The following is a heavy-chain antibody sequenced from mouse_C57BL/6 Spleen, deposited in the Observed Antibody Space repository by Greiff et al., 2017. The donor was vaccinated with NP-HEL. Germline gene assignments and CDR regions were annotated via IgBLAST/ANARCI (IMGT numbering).Heavy chain of an antibody. Sequence: EVKLMESGGDLVKPGGSLKLSCAASGFTFSSYGMSWVRQTPDKRLEWVATISSGGSYTYYPDSVKGRFTISRDNAKNTLYLQMSSLKSEDTAMYYCARHRGLPSWFAYWGQGTLVTVSA. V-gene: IGHV5-6*01. CDR2: ISSGGSYT. CDR3: ARHRGLPSWFAY. CDR1: GFTFSSYG. D-gene: IGHD5-5*01. J-gene: IGHJ3*01.